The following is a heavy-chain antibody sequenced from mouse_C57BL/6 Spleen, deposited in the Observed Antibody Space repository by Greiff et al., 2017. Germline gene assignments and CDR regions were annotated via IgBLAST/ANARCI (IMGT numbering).Heavy chain of an antibody. CDR3: ARGEDYYGSTYYFGY. J-gene: IGHJ2*01. D-gene: IGHD1-1*01. Sequence: QVQLQQPGAELVRPGSSVKLSCKASGYTFTSYWMDWVKQRPGQGLEWIGNIYPSDSETHYNQKFKDKATLTVDKSSSTAYMQLSSLTSEDSAVYGCARGEDYYGSTYYFGYWGQGTTLTVSS. CDR2: IYPSDSET. V-gene: IGHV1-61*01. CDR1: GYTFTSYW.